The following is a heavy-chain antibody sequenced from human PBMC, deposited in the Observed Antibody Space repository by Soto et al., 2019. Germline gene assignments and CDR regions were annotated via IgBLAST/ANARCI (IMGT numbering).Heavy chain of an antibody. J-gene: IGHJ6*02. D-gene: IGHD6-13*01. CDR3: ARASWFTKYYYYGMDV. CDR2: IYTSGST. Sequence: PSETLSLTCTVSGGSISSYYWSWIRQPAGKGLEWIGRIYTSGSTNYNPSLKSRVTMSVDTSKNQFSLKLSSVTAADTAVYYCARASWFTKYYYYGMDVWGQGTTVTVS. V-gene: IGHV4-4*07. CDR1: GGSISSYY.